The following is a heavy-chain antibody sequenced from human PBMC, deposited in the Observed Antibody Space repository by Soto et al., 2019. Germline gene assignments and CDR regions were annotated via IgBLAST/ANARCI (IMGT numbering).Heavy chain of an antibody. CDR1: GGTFSSYA. D-gene: IGHD3-22*01. V-gene: IGHV1-69*01. Sequence: QVQLVQSGAEVKKPGSSVKVSCKASGGTFSSYAISWVRQAPGQGLEWMGGIIPIFGTANYAQKFQGRVTIPADESTSTAYMELSSLRSEDTAVYYCARGMYYYDSSGYYYAGDYYYGMDVWGQGTTVTVSS. J-gene: IGHJ6*02. CDR2: IIPIFGTA. CDR3: ARGMYYYDSSGYYYAGDYYYGMDV.